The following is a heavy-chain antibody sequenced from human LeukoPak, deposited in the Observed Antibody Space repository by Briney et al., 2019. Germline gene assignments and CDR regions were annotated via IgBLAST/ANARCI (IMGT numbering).Heavy chain of an antibody. CDR3: AAYSGSYYYAFDI. J-gene: IGHJ3*02. D-gene: IGHD1-26*01. Sequence: PSETLSLTCAVYGGSFSGYYWSWIRQPPGKGLEWIGEINHSGSTNYNPSLKSRVTISVDTSKNQFSLKLSSVTAADTAVYYCAAYSGSYYYAFDIWGQGTMVTVSS. CDR1: GGSFSGYY. V-gene: IGHV4-34*01. CDR2: INHSGST.